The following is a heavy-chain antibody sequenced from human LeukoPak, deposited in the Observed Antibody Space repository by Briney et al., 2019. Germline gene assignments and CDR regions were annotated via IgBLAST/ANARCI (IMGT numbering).Heavy chain of an antibody. Sequence: PSETLSLTCTVSSGSLGSYYWNWLRQPAGKGLEWIGHIYTSGSTNYSPSLKSRVTMSVDTSKNQFSLKLNSVTAADTAFYYCAREYSSSSGKALDYWGQGTLVTVSS. CDR3: AREYSSSSGKALDY. V-gene: IGHV4-4*07. D-gene: IGHD6-6*01. CDR2: IYTSGST. J-gene: IGHJ4*02. CDR1: SGSLGSYY.